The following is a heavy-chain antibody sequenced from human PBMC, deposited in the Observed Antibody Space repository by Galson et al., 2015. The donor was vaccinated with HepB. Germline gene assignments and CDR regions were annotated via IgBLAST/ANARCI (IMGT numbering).Heavy chain of an antibody. Sequence: SLRLSCAASGFTFSSYSMNWVRQAPGKGLEWVSYISSSSSTIYYADSVKGRFTISRDNAKNSLYLQMNSLRAEDTAVYYCARSRELPTRYGNFDYWGQGTPVTVSS. CDR2: ISSSSSTI. D-gene: IGHD1-26*01. J-gene: IGHJ4*02. CDR1: GFTFSSYS. V-gene: IGHV3-48*01. CDR3: ARSRELPTRYGNFDY.